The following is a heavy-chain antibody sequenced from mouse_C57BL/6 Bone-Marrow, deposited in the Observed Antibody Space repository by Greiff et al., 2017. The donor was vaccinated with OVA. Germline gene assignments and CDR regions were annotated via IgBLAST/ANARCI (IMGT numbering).Heavy chain of an antibody. D-gene: IGHD2-2*01. J-gene: IGHJ4*01. Sequence: EVKLVESEGGLVQPGSSMKLSCTASGFTFSDYYMAWVRQVPEKGLEWVANINYDGSSTYYMDSLKSRFIISRDNAKNILYLQMISLNSEDTATYYCARLGGYDVYAMDYWGQGTSVTVSS. V-gene: IGHV5-16*01. CDR2: INYDGSST. CDR1: GFTFSDYY. CDR3: ARLGGYDVYAMDY.